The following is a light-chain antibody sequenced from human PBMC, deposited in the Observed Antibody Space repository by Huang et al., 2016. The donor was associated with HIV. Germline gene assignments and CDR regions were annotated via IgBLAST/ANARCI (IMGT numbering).Light chain of an antibody. CDR2: GSS. V-gene: IGKV3-15*01. CDR3: HQYNNWLLS. J-gene: IGKJ4*01. Sequence: EIVMTQSPATLSVSPGQRVTLSCRANRSVSTNLAWYQQRHGQAHRLLIYGSSTRAPGIPARFSGSGSGTDCSLTISSLQSEDFALYYCHQYNNWLLSFGGGTRV. CDR1: RSVSTN.